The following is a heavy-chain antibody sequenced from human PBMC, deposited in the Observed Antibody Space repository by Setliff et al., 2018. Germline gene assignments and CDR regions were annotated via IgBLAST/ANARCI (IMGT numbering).Heavy chain of an antibody. J-gene: IGHJ3*02. CDR1: GGSISSGSYY. CDR3: ARYKAGITIFGVVINPDAFDI. Sequence: SETLSLTCTVSGGSISSGSYYWSWIRQPAGKGLEWIGRIFTSGSTNYNPSLKSRVTISVDTSKNQFSLKLTSVTAADTAVYYCARYKAGITIFGVVINPDAFDIWGQGTMVTVS. D-gene: IGHD3-3*01. V-gene: IGHV4-61*02. CDR2: IFTSGST.